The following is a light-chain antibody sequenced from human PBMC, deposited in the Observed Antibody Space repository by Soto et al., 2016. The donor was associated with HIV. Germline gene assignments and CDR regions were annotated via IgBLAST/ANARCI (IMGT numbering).Light chain of an antibody. Sequence: DIQMTQSPSSLSASVGDRVTITCRASQSIGRFLNWYQQISGKAPNLLIYDASTLQSGVPSRFSGSGSGTDFTLIISSLQPEDFGTYYCQQSYNTPRSFGQGTMV. CDR2: DAS. J-gene: IGKJ1*01. CDR3: QQSYNTPRS. CDR1: QSIGRF. V-gene: IGKV1-39*01.